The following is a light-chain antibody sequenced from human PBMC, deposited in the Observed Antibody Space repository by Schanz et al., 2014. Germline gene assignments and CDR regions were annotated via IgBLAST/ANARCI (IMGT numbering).Light chain of an antibody. CDR1: QTVSTN. CDR2: SAS. V-gene: IGKV3-15*01. Sequence: EIVLTQSPATLSVSPGERATLSCRASQTVSTNLAWFQQKPGQAPRLLIYSASTRATGIPARFSGSGSGTEFTLTISGLQSEDFAVYYCQQYHIWWTFGQGTKVEIK. CDR3: QQYHIWWT. J-gene: IGKJ1*01.